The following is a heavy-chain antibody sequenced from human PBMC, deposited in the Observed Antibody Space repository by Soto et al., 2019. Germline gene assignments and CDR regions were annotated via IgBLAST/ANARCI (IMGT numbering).Heavy chain of an antibody. CDR1: GYTFTGYF. D-gene: IGHD4-17*01. CDR3: ARDYGDYDNWFDP. V-gene: IGHV1-2*02. Sequence: ASVKVSCTASGYTFTGYFMHWVRQAPGQGLEWMGWINPNSGGTSYAQKFQGRVTMTRDTSISTAYMELTRLRSDDTAVYYCARDYGDYDNWFDPWGQGTLVTVSS. J-gene: IGHJ5*02. CDR2: INPNSGGT.